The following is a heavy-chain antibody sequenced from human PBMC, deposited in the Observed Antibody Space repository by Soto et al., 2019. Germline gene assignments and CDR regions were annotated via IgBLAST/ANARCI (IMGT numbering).Heavy chain of an antibody. CDR3: ARVAVEMATIHVFDY. CDR2: ISYDGSNK. V-gene: IGHV3-30-3*01. D-gene: IGHD5-12*01. CDR1: GFTFSSYA. Sequence: QVQLVESGGGVVQPGRSLRLSCAASGFTFSSYAMHWVRQAPGKGLEWVAVISYDGSNKYYAHSVKGRFTISRDNSKNTLYLQMNSLIAEDTAVYYCARVAVEMATIHVFDYWGQGTLVSVSS. J-gene: IGHJ4*02.